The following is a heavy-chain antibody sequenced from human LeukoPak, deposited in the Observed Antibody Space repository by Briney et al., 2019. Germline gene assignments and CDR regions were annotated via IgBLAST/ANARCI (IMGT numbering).Heavy chain of an antibody. CDR1: GFTFSSYS. J-gene: IGHJ6*03. CDR3: AREGQPEGLYYYYYYMDV. CDR2: ISSSSSTI. Sequence: GGSLRLSCAASGFTFSSYSMNWVRQAPGKGLEWVSYISSSSSTIYYADSVKGRFTISRDNAKNSLYLQMNSLRAEDTAVYYCAREGQPEGLYYYYYYMDVWGKGTTVTVSS. V-gene: IGHV3-48*01. D-gene: IGHD1-14*01.